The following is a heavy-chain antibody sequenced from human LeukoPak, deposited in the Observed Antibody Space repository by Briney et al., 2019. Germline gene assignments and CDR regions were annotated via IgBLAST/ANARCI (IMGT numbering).Heavy chain of an antibody. CDR3: ARGGKWLQIDY. V-gene: IGHV4-59*01. CDR1: GGSISSDY. Sequence: PSETLSLTCTVPGGSISSDYWSWIRQPPGKGLEWIGYIYYSGTTNYNPSLKSRVTISVDTSKNQFSLKLTSVTAADTAVYFCARGGKWLQIDYWGQGTLVTVSS. CDR2: IYYSGTT. J-gene: IGHJ4*02. D-gene: IGHD5-24*01.